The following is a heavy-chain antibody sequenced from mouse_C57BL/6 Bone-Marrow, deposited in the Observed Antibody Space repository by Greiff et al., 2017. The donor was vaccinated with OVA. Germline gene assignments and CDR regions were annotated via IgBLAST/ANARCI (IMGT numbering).Heavy chain of an antibody. Sequence: EVQGVESGGDLVKPGGSLKLSCAASGFTFSSYGMSWVRQTPDKRLEWVATISSGGSYTYYPDSVKGRFTISRDNAKNTLYLQMSSLKSEDTAMYYCARHRTVVDYWGQGTTLTVSS. CDR3: ARHRTVVDY. CDR2: ISSGGSYT. D-gene: IGHD1-1*01. J-gene: IGHJ2*01. CDR1: GFTFSSYG. V-gene: IGHV5-6*01.